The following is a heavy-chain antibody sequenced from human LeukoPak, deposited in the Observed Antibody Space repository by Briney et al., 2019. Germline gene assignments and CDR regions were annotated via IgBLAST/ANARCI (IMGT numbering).Heavy chain of an antibody. CDR3: ARASVARYGDYLDY. D-gene: IGHD4-17*01. CDR2: IYTSGST. CDR1: GDSLSSTY. Sequence: SETLSLTCTVSGDSLSSTYWSWIRQPAGKGLEWIGRIYTSGSTNYNPSFKSRVTMSVDTSKNQFSLKLTSVTAADTAVYYCARASVARYGDYLDYWGRGTLVTVSS. V-gene: IGHV4-4*07. J-gene: IGHJ4*02.